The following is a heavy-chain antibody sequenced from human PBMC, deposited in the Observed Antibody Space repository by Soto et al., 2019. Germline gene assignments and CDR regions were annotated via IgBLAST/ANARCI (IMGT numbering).Heavy chain of an antibody. J-gene: IGHJ4*02. CDR3: ASDRADRGFDY. D-gene: IGHD3-10*01. CDR2: VLPVLGTT. Sequence: QVQLEQSGAEVKKPGSSVTVSCKASGDRFTSYGISWVRQAPGQGLEWVGTVLPVLGTTNYAQKLRGRVIITADESTSTVYMELGSLRSDDTAIYYCASDRADRGFDYWGQGTLVTVSS. V-gene: IGHV1-69*18. CDR1: GDRFTSYG.